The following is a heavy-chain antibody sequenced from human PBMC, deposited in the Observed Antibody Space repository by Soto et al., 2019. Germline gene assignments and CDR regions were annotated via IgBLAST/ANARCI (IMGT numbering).Heavy chain of an antibody. CDR2: IYYNGST. CDR3: ARADSSSWWD. D-gene: IGHD6-13*01. J-gene: IGHJ4*02. V-gene: IGHV4-59*01. CDR1: GGSISSYY. Sequence: QVQLQESGPGLVKPSETLSLTCTVSGGSISSYYWSWIRQPPGKGLEWIGYIYYNGSTNYNPALKVRVTISIHTSKNQFSLKLSSVTAADTAVYYCARADSSSWWDWGQGTLVTVSS.